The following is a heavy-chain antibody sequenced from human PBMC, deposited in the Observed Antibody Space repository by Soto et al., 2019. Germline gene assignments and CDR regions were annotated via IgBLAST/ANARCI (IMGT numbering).Heavy chain of an antibody. CDR2: IKSKTDGGTT. CDR3: TARTYYDFWSGDPSEYYYYYYGMDV. D-gene: IGHD3-3*01. V-gene: IGHV3-15*07. J-gene: IGHJ6*02. Sequence: GGSLRLSCAASGFTFSNAWMNWVRQAPGKGLEWVGRIKSKTDGGTTDYAAPVKGRFTISRDDSKNTLYLQMNSLKTEDTAVYYCTARTYYDFWSGDPSEYYYYYYGMDVWGQGTTVTVSS. CDR1: GFTFSNAW.